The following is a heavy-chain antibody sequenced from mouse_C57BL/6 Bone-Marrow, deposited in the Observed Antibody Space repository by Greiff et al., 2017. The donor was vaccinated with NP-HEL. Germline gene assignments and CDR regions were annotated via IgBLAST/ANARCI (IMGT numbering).Heavy chain of an antibody. Sequence: VQRVESGAELARPGASVKLSCKASGYTFTSYGISWVKQRTGQGLEWIGEIYPRSGNTYYNEKFKGKATLTADKSSSTAYMELRSLTSEDSAVYFCARPHYYGSSYGFAYWGQGTLVTVSA. J-gene: IGHJ3*01. CDR2: IYPRSGNT. CDR3: ARPHYYGSSYGFAY. CDR1: GYTFTSYG. D-gene: IGHD1-1*01. V-gene: IGHV1-81*01.